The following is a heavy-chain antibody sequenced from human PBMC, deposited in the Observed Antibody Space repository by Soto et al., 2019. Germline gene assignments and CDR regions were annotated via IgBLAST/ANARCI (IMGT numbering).Heavy chain of an antibody. Sequence: QVQLVESGGGVVQPGRSLRLSCAASGFTFSSYGMHWVRQAPGKGLEWVAVIWYDGSNKYYADSVKGRFTISRDNSKNTLYLEMNSLRAEDTAVYDCARVRGIQLWFYLDYWGQGTLVTVSS. CDR2: IWYDGSNK. V-gene: IGHV3-33*01. CDR3: ARVRGIQLWFYLDY. D-gene: IGHD5-18*01. CDR1: GFTFSSYG. J-gene: IGHJ4*02.